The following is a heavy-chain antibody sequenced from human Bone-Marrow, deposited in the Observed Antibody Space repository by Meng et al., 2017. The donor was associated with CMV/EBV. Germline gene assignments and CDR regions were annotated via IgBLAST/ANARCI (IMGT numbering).Heavy chain of an antibody. Sequence: SVKVSCKASGGTFSSYTISWVRQAPGQGLEWMGRIIPILGIANYAQKFQGRVTITADKSTSTAYMELRSLRSDDTAVYYCARDKVPGIAAAGPQGGSYYYGMDVWGQGTTVTVSS. V-gene: IGHV1-69*04. D-gene: IGHD6-13*01. J-gene: IGHJ6*02. CDR1: GGTFSSYT. CDR3: ARDKVPGIAAAGPQGGSYYYGMDV. CDR2: IIPILGIA.